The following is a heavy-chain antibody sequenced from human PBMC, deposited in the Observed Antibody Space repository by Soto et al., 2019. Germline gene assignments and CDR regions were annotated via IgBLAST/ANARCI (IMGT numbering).Heavy chain of an antibody. CDR3: ARDTRLGGYSYGYYYYNGMDV. J-gene: IGHJ6*02. Sequence: QVQLVQSGAEVKKPGSSVKVSCKASGGTFSSYAISWVRQAPGQGLEWMGGIIPIFGTANYTQKFQGRVTITADESTSTAYMELSSLRSEDTAVYYCARDTRLGGYSYGYYYYNGMDVWGQGTTVTVSS. V-gene: IGHV1-69*12. CDR2: IIPIFGTA. CDR1: GGTFSSYA. D-gene: IGHD5-18*01.